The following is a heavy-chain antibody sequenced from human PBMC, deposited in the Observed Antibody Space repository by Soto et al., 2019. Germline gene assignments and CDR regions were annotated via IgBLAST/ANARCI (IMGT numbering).Heavy chain of an antibody. CDR1: GGSISSGGYY. CDR2: IYYSGST. D-gene: IGHD3-22*01. V-gene: IGHV4-31*03. J-gene: IGHJ3*02. CDR3: ARVRLTMIVVVTPSGAFDI. Sequence: PSETLSLTCTVSGGSISSGGYYWSWIRQHPGKGLEWIGYIYYSGSTYYNPSLKSRVTISVDTSKNQFSLKLSSVTAAATAVYYCARVRLTMIVVVTPSGAFDIWGQGTMVTVSS.